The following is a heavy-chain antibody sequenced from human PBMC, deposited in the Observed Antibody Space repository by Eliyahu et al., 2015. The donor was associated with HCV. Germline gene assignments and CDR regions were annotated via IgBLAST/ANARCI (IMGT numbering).Heavy chain of an antibody. Sequence: EVQLVASGGGXVQPGGSLRXXCAAXGFTFTNYWXSXVRQAPGKGLEWVANINEDGSDKYYVDSVKGRFTISRDNAKNSQYLQMSSLRAEDTAVYYCARDSYRFFNYWGQGTLVTVSS. CDR3: ARDSYRFFNY. CDR1: GFTFTNYW. V-gene: IGHV3-7*03. CDR2: INEDGSDK. D-gene: IGHD3-3*01. J-gene: IGHJ4*02.